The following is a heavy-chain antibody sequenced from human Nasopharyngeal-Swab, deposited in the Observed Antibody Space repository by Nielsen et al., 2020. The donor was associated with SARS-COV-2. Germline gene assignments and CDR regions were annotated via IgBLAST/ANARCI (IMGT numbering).Heavy chain of an antibody. CDR2: ISYDGSNK. CDR3: AKELGPYGDYVFHAFDI. D-gene: IGHD4-17*01. J-gene: IGHJ3*02. CDR1: GFTFSSYG. V-gene: IGHV3-30*18. Sequence: GGSLRLSCAASGFTFSSYGMHWVRQAPGKGLEWVAVISYDGSNKYYADSVKGRFTISRDNSKNTLYPQMNSLRAEDTAVYYCAKELGPYGDYVFHAFDIWGQGTMVTVSS.